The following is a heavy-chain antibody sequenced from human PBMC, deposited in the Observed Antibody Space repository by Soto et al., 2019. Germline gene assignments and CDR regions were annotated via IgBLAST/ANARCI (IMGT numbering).Heavy chain of an antibody. J-gene: IGHJ4*02. Sequence: PGGSLRLSCAASGFTFSKYWMSWVRQAPGKGLEWVANIKQDGSEKYYVDSVRGRFTISRDNTKGSLHLQMNSLRAEDTAVYYCARGSSFLPVWGQGTLVTVSS. CDR1: GFTFSKYW. CDR2: IKQDGSEK. D-gene: IGHD6-6*01. CDR3: ARGSSFLPV. V-gene: IGHV3-7*03.